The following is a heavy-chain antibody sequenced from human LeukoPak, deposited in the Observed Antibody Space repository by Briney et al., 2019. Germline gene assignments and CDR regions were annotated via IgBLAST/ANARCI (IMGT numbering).Heavy chain of an antibody. CDR3: ARVVRGIGAHFDY. V-gene: IGHV3-48*02. CDR2: IGGSNSAI. CDR1: GFTVSTNH. D-gene: IGHD3-10*01. J-gene: IGHJ4*02. Sequence: PGESLRLSCAASGFTVSTNHMNWVRQAPGKGLEWVSYIGGSNSAIYYADSVKGRFTVSRDNAKNSLYLQMNSLRDEDTAVYYCARVVRGIGAHFDYWGQGTLVTVSS.